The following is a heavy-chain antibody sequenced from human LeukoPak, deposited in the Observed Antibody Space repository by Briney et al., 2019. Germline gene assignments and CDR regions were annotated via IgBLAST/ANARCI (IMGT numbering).Heavy chain of an antibody. CDR3: ARADSSGWNGDY. J-gene: IGHJ4*02. V-gene: IGHV1-2*02. CDR1: GYTFTGYY. Sequence: ASVKVSCKASGYTFTGYYMHWVRQAPGQGLEWVGWINPNSGGTNYAQKFQGRVTMTRDTSISTAYMELSRLRSDDTAVYYCARADSSGWNGDYWGQGTLVTVSS. D-gene: IGHD6-19*01. CDR2: INPNSGGT.